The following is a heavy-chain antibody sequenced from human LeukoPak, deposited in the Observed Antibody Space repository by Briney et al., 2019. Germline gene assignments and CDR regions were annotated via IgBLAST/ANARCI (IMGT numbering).Heavy chain of an antibody. CDR2: TYTSGST. CDR1: GGSISSYY. J-gene: IGHJ3*02. D-gene: IGHD2-2*01. CDR3: AREREYCSSTSCYLSAFDI. V-gene: IGHV4-4*07. Sequence: SETLSLTCTVSGGSISSYYWSWIRQPAGKGLEWIGRTYTSGSTNYNPSLKSRVTISVDTSKNQFSLKLSSVTAADTAVYYCAREREYCSSTSCYLSAFDIWGQGTMVTVSS.